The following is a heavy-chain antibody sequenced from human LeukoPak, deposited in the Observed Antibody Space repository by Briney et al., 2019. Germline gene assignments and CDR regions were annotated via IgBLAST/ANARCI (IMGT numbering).Heavy chain of an antibody. Sequence: SETLSLTCTVSGGSISSYYWSWIRQPPGKGLEWIGYIYYSGSANYNPSLKSRVTMSIDTSKNQFSLKLTSVTAADTATYYCARETSLAGFASGLGFNYWGQGILVTVSS. V-gene: IGHV4-59*01. J-gene: IGHJ4*02. CDR1: GGSISSYY. CDR3: ARETSLAGFASGLGFNY. D-gene: IGHD6-19*01. CDR2: IYYSGSA.